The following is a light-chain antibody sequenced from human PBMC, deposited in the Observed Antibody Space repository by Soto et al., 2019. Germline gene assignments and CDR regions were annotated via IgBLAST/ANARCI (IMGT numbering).Light chain of an antibody. V-gene: IGLV1-51*01. J-gene: IGLJ1*01. CDR3: GTWDSSLSVGV. Sequence: QSVLTQPPSVSAAPGQKVTISCSGSTSNIGNDYVSWYQHFPGAAPKLLIYDNNKRPSGIPDRFSGSKSGTLATLGITGLQTGDEADYYCGTWDSSLSVGVFGTGTKVTVL. CDR1: TSNIGNDY. CDR2: DNN.